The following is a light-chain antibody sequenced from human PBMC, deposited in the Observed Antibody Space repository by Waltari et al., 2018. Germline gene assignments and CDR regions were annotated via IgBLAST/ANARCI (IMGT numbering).Light chain of an antibody. CDR2: DAS. Sequence: EIVLTQSPDTLSLSPGERATLTCRASQSVGYYLAWYQHKPGQAPRLLIHDASVRATGIPARFSGSGSGTDFTLTISRLEAEDFAVYFCLQRSNRPLTFGGGTKVEIK. V-gene: IGKV3-11*01. J-gene: IGKJ4*01. CDR1: QSVGYY. CDR3: LQRSNRPLT.